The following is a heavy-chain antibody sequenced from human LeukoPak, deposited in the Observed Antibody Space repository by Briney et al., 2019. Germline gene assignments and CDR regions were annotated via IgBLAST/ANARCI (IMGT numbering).Heavy chain of an antibody. V-gene: IGHV3-30-3*01. D-gene: IGHD4-11*01. J-gene: IGHJ4*02. CDR3: ARVADYSNSAHADY. Sequence: PGGSLRLSCAASGFTFGSYAMHWVRQAPGKGLEWVAVISYDGSNKYYADSVKGRFTISRDNSKNTLYLQMNSLRAEDTAVYYCARVADYSNSAHADYWGQGTLVTVSS. CDR1: GFTFGSYA. CDR2: ISYDGSNK.